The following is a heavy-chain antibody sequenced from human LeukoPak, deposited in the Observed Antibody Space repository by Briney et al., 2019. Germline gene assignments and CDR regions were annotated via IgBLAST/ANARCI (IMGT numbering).Heavy chain of an antibody. Sequence: PSETLSLTCTVSGYSISSGHYWGWIRQPAGKGLEWIGRFYARGNTNYNPSLKSRVTMSVDTSKNQLSLKLTSVTAADTAVYYCARELITKADAFDIWGQGTMVTVSS. CDR3: ARELITKADAFDI. CDR1: GYSISSGHY. J-gene: IGHJ3*02. V-gene: IGHV4-4*07. CDR2: FYARGNT. D-gene: IGHD1-20*01.